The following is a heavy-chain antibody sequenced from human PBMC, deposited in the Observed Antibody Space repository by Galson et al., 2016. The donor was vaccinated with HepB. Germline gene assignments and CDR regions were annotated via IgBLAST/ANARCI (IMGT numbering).Heavy chain of an antibody. CDR1: GASMNRFY. V-gene: IGHV4-59*12. CDR3: ASPHYSSDSPFLTGQLSTDALDV. D-gene: IGHD3-9*01. Sequence: SETLSLTCTVSGASMNRFYWSWIRQPPGKGLEWIGYIYHTGSTNYNPSVKSPVTIFVDTSKNLVSLKLTSVTAADTAMYYCASPHYSSDSPFLTGQLSTDALDVWGQGTTVTVSP. J-gene: IGHJ3*01. CDR2: IYHTGST.